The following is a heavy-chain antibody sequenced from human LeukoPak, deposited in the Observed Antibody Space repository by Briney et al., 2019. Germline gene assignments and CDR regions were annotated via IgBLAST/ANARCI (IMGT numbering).Heavy chain of an antibody. J-gene: IGHJ4*02. Sequence: SEALSLTCTVSGGSISSYYWSWIRQPPGKGLEWIGYIYYSGSTNYKPSLKSRVTISVETSKNQFSLKLRSVTAADTAVYYCARVTGYMIEDYFDYWGQGTLVTVSS. CDR3: ARVTGYMIEDYFDY. CDR1: GGSISSYY. CDR2: IYYSGST. V-gene: IGHV4-59*01. D-gene: IGHD3-22*01.